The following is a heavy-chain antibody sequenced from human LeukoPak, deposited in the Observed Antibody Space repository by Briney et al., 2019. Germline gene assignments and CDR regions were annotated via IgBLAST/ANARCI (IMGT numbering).Heavy chain of an antibody. J-gene: IGHJ6*03. D-gene: IGHD4-11*01. Sequence: ASVKVSCKASGGTFSSYTISWVRQAPGQGLEWMGRIIPILGIANYAQKFQGRVTITADKSTSTAYMELSSLRSEDTAVYYCARASSMVTTWGRGYYYMDVWGKGTTVTVSS. CDR2: IIPILGIA. CDR3: ARASSMVTTWGRGYYYMDV. V-gene: IGHV1-69*02. CDR1: GGTFSSYT.